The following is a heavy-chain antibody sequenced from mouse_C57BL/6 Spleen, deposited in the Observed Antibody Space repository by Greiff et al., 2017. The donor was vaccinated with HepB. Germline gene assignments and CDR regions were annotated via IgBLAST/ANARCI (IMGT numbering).Heavy chain of an antibody. CDR2: IDPSDSET. D-gene: IGHD2-14*01. CDR1: GYTFTSYW. Sequence: QVQLQQPGAELVKPGASVKVSCKASGYTFTSYWMHWVKQRPIQGLEWIGNIDPSDSETHYNQKFKDKATLTVDKSSSTAYMQLSSLTSEDSAVYYCARSLGYPYWYFDVWGTGTTVTVSS. V-gene: IGHV1-52*01. CDR3: ARSLGYPYWYFDV. J-gene: IGHJ1*03.